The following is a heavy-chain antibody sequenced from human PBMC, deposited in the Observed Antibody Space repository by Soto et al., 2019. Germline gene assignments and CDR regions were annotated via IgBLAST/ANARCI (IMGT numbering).Heavy chain of an antibody. D-gene: IGHD6-13*01. J-gene: IGHJ4*02. V-gene: IGHV3-30*12. CDR1: GFTFSSYG. CDR2: ISYDGSNK. CDR3: AIYRYHGIAAGGPDY. Sequence: GGSLRLSCAASGFTFSSYGMHWVRQAPGKGLEWVAVISYDGSNKYYADSVKGRFTISRDNSKNTLYLQMNSLRAEDTAVYYCAIYRYHGIAAGGPDYLGKGTPGTSPQ.